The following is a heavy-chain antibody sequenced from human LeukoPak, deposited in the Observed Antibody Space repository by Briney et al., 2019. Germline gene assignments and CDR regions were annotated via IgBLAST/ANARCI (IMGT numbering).Heavy chain of an antibody. V-gene: IGHV1-46*01. CDR1: GGTFSSYA. Sequence: GASVKVSCKASGGTFSSYAISWVRQAPGQGLEWMGIINPSGGSTSYAQKFQGRVTMTRDTSTSTVYMELSSLRSEDTAVYYCARERMYSGYDYDYWGQGTLVTVSS. CDR2: INPSGGST. CDR3: ARERMYSGYDYDY. D-gene: IGHD5-12*01. J-gene: IGHJ4*02.